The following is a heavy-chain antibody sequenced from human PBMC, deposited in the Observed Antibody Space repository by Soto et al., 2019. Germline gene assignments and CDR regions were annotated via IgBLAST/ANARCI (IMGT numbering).Heavy chain of an antibody. Sequence: QVQLVQSGGGAVLPGNSLRLSCAASGFPFSWAGMHWLRQTPGKGLEWVAVVSGDGRDIDYAESVRGRFSISRDNPKSTLYLQMNNLGVEDTVIYYCARGLNKDAGGAFDVWGQGTQVIVSS. CDR2: VSGDGRDI. V-gene: IGHV3-33*01. CDR1: GFPFSWAG. J-gene: IGHJ3*01. D-gene: IGHD3-16*01. CDR3: ARGLNKDAGGAFDV.